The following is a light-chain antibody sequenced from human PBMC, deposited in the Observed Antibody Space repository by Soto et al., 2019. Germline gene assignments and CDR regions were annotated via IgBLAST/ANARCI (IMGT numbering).Light chain of an antibody. CDR1: SSDVGGYNY. CDR3: CSYACSYTVV. J-gene: IGLJ2*01. V-gene: IGLV2-11*01. Sequence: QSALTQPRSVSGSPGQSVTISCTGTSSDVGGYNYVSWYQQHPGKAPKLMIYDVSKRPSGVPDRFSGSKSGNTASLTISGLQAEDEADYYCCSYACSYTVVFGGGTQLPS. CDR2: DVS.